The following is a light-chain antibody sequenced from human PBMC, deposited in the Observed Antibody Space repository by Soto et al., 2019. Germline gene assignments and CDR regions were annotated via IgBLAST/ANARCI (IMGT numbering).Light chain of an antibody. CDR3: QQRSNWPIT. J-gene: IGKJ5*01. CDR1: RSVSNY. CDR2: DAS. V-gene: IGKV3-11*01. Sequence: EIVLKKFPPTLSFSQGDPPTLPCGASRSVSNYLAWYQQKPGQAPRLLIYDASSRPTDIPARFSGSGSGTDFTLTISSLEPEDFTLYYCQQRSNWPITFGQGTRLEIK.